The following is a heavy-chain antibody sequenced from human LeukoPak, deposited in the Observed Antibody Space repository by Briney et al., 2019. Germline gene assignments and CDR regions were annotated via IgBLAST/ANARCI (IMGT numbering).Heavy chain of an antibody. Sequence: KSSETLSLTCTVSGGSISGSSYYWGWIRQPPGKGLEWIGSIYYSGSTYYNPSLKSRVTISVDTSKNQFSLKLNSVTAADTAVYYCARKGGHQLNYDFWSGYYQKPYYFDYWGQGTLVTVSS. CDR1: GGSISGSSYY. V-gene: IGHV4-39*01. J-gene: IGHJ4*02. CDR2: IYYSGST. CDR3: ARKGGHQLNYDFWSGYYQKPYYFDY. D-gene: IGHD3-3*01.